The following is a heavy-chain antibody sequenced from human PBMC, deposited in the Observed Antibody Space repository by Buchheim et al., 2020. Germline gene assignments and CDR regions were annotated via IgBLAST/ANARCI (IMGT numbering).Heavy chain of an antibody. CDR1: GFTFSSYS. J-gene: IGHJ6*03. D-gene: IGHD1-26*01. Sequence: EVQPVESGGGLVKPGGSLRLSCAASGFTFSSYSMNWVRQAPGKGLEWVSSISSSSSYIYYADSGKGRFTISRDNAKNSMYLQMHSLRAEDTAVYYCARVGGSYKLYYYYMDVWGKGTT. CDR2: ISSSSSYI. CDR3: ARVGGSYKLYYYYMDV. V-gene: IGHV3-21*01.